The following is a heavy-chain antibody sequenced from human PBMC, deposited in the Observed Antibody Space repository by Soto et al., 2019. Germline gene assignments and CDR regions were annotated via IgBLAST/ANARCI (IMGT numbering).Heavy chain of an antibody. J-gene: IGHJ4*02. CDR1: GGSISTSVHY. V-gene: IGHV4-39*01. D-gene: IGHD1-1*01. CDR3: ARLQRPGTFDY. Sequence: SETLSLTCTVSGGSISTSVHYWAWIRQPPGKGLEWMGTIYNNGDTYYNSSLKGQITMFVDTSKNVFSLRLASVTALDTAVYYCARLQRPGTFDYWGLGTLVTVSS. CDR2: IYNNGDT.